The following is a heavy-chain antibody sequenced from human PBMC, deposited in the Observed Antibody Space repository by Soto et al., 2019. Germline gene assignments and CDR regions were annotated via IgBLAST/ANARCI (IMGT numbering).Heavy chain of an antibody. V-gene: IGHV3-30*18. CDR2: ISYDGSNK. J-gene: IGHJ3*02. CDR1: GFTFSSYG. Sequence: PGGSLRLSCAASGFTFSSYGMHWVRPAPGKGLEWVAVISYDGSNKYYADSVKGRFTISRDNSKNTLYLQMNSLRAEDTAVYYRWKARGHPLLFDAFDIRGQGTMVTVSS. D-gene: IGHD2-2*01. CDR3: WKARGHPLLFDAFDI.